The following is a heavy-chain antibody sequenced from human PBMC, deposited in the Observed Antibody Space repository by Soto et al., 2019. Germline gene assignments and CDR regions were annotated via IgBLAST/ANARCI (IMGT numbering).Heavy chain of an antibody. D-gene: IGHD4-17*01. CDR2: IYYSGST. J-gene: IGHJ4*02. CDR3: ARDLRLDY. CDR1: GGSIISYY. Sequence: QVQLQESGPGLVKPSETLSLTCTVSGGSIISYYWSWIRQPPGKGLEWIGYIYYSGSTNYNPSLKSRVTISVDTSKIQFSLKLSSVTAADMAVYYCARDLRLDYWGQGTLVTVSS. V-gene: IGHV4-59*01.